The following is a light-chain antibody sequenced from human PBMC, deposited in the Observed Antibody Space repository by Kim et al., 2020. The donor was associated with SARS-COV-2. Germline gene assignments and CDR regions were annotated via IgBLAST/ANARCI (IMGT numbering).Light chain of an antibody. V-gene: IGKV1-5*03. CDR1: QSVSSW. Sequence: DIQMTQSPSTLSASVGDRVTITCRSSQSVSSWLAWYQQKPGKAPKPLIYKASTLEGGVPSRFSGRGSGTEFTLTIHSLQPDDFATYPSQQYESHPYTFGQGTKLEL. J-gene: IGKJ2*01. CDR2: KAS. CDR3: QQYESHPYT.